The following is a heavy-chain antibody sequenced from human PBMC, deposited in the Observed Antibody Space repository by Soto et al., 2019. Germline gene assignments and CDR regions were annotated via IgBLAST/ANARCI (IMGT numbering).Heavy chain of an antibody. CDR1: GGSISSSSYY. D-gene: IGHD2-15*01. Sequence: SETLSLTCTVSGGSISSSSYYWGWIRQPPGKGLEWIGSIYYSGSTYYNPSLKSRVTISVDTSKNQFSLKLSSVTAADTAVYYCARQVGDIVVVVAARLESWFDPWGQGTLVTVSS. CDR3: ARQVGDIVVVVAARLESWFDP. J-gene: IGHJ5*02. V-gene: IGHV4-39*01. CDR2: IYYSGST.